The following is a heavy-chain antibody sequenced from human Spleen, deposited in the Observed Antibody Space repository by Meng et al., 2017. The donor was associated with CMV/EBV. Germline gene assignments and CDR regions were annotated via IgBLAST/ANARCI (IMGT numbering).Heavy chain of an antibody. J-gene: IGHJ4*02. V-gene: IGHV3-30-3*01. CDR1: GFTFSTYW. Sequence: GESLKISCAGSGFTFSTYWMSWVRQAPGKGLEWVAAISYDGSNKYYADSVRGRFTISRDYSKNTLYLQMNGLRAEDTAVYYCARDPTYYYDSSSYWSFDHWGQGILVTVSP. CDR2: ISYDGSNK. CDR3: ARDPTYYYDSSSYWSFDH. D-gene: IGHD3-22*01.